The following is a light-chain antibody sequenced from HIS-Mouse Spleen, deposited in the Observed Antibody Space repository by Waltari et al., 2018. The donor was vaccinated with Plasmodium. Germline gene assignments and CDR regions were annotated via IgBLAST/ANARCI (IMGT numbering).Light chain of an antibody. Sequence: SYVLTQPPSVSVAPGQTAGITCGGATIGSKSVQWYQQKPGQAPVLVVYDGSDRPSGTPERFSGSNSGNTATLTISRVEAGDEADYYCQVWDSSSDHVVFGGGTKLTVL. J-gene: IGLJ2*01. CDR1: TIGSKS. CDR2: DGS. CDR3: QVWDSSSDHVV. V-gene: IGLV3-21*02.